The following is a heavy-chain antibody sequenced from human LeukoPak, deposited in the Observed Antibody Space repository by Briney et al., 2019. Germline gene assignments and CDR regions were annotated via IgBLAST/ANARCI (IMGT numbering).Heavy chain of an antibody. CDR2: INPNSGGT. Sequence: ASVKVSCKASGYTFTGYYMHWVRQAPGQGLEWVGWINPNSGGTNYAQKFQGRVTMTRDTSISTAYMELSRLRSDDTAVYYCARGTPTFAVGIAAASDYWGQGTLVTVSS. D-gene: IGHD6-13*01. CDR3: ARGTPTFAVGIAAASDY. CDR1: GYTFTGYY. J-gene: IGHJ4*02. V-gene: IGHV1-2*02.